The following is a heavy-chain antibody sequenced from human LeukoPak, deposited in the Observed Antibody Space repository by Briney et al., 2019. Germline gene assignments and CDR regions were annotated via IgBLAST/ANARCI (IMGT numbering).Heavy chain of an antibody. CDR3: ARCYSSSWYINWFDP. V-gene: IGHV4-34*01. CDR1: GGSFSGYY. Sequence: PSETLSLTCAVYGGSFSGYYWSWIRQPPGKGLEWIGEINQSGSTNYNPSLKSRVTISVDTSKNQFSLKLNSVTAADTAVYYCARCYSSSWYINWFDPWGQGTLVTVSS. D-gene: IGHD6-13*01. CDR2: INQSGST. J-gene: IGHJ5*02.